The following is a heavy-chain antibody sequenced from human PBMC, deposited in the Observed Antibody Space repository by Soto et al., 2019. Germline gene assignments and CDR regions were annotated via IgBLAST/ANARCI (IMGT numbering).Heavy chain of an antibody. Sequence: SVKVSCKASGGTFSSYAISWVRQAPGQGLEWMGGIIPIFGTANYAQKFQGRVTITADKSTSTAYMELSSLGSEDTAVYYCARDTYYYGSGSYSHYYYYGMDVWGQGTTVTVSS. V-gene: IGHV1-69*06. CDR1: GGTFSSYA. CDR3: ARDTYYYGSGSYSHYYYYGMDV. CDR2: IIPIFGTA. J-gene: IGHJ6*02. D-gene: IGHD3-10*01.